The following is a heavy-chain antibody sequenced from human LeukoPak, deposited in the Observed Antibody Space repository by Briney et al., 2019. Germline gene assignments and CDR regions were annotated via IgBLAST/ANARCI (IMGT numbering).Heavy chain of an antibody. D-gene: IGHD5-24*01. CDR1: GDSVSSYY. CDR3: AREMATIDAFDI. CDR2: IYYSGST. J-gene: IGHJ3*02. Sequence: SETLSLTCTVSGDSVSSYYWTWIRQPPGKGLECIGYIYYSGSTNYNPSLKSRVTISVDTSKNQFSLKLSSVTAADTAVYYCAREMATIDAFDIWGQGTMVTVSS. V-gene: IGHV4-59*02.